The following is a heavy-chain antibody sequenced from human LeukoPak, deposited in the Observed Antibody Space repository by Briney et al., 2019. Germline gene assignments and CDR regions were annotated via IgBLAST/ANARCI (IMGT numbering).Heavy chain of an antibody. D-gene: IGHD2-2*02. J-gene: IGHJ6*04. CDR3: ARDGVRIPCMDV. CDR2: ISSSSSYI. CDR1: GFTFSSYS. V-gene: IGHV3-21*01. Sequence: GGSLRLSCAASGFTFSSYSMNWVRQAPGKGLEWVSSISSSSSYIYYADSVKGRFTISRDNAKNSLYLQMNSLRAEDTAVYYCARDGVRIPCMDVWGKGTTVTVSS.